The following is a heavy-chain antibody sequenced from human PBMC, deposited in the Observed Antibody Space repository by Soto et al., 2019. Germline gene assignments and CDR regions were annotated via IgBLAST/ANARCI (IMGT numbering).Heavy chain of an antibody. CDR2: IWYDGSNK. D-gene: IGHD6-19*01. CDR1: GFTFSSYG. Sequence: QVQLVESGGGVVQPGRSLRLSCAASGFTFSSYGMHWVRQAPGKGLEWVAVIWYDGSNKYYADSVKGRFTISRDNSKNTLYLQMNSLRVEDTAVYYCARDRWGAVAGFWFDPWGQGTMVTVSS. CDR3: ARDRWGAVAGFWFDP. J-gene: IGHJ5*02. V-gene: IGHV3-33*01.